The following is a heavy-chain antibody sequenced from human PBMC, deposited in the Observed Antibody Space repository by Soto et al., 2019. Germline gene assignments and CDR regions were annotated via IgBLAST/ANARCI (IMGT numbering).Heavy chain of an antibody. V-gene: IGHV1-18*01. D-gene: IGHD3-16*01. CDR2: ISGYNGDA. Sequence: ASVKVSCKASGYTFTSYGISWVRQAPGQGLEWMGWISGYNGDANYAQSFQGRVSMTIDTSTTTAYMELRTLTPDDTAIYYCARHGGGGHNPIPLYAFDFWGQGTMVTVSS. CDR3: ARHGGGGHNPIPLYAFDF. CDR1: GYTFTSYG. J-gene: IGHJ3*01.